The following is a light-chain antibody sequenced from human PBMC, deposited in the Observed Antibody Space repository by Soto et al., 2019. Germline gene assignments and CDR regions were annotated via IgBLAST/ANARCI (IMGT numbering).Light chain of an antibody. CDR1: QDINVY. Sequence: DIQMTQSPSSVSASVDDTVTITCRASQDINVYLNWYQQKPGEVPKLLIYSASSLHSGVPSRFTGSGSETDFTLTIRSLQPENFATYYCQHGYVAPYNFGQGTKV. J-gene: IGKJ2*01. CDR2: SAS. CDR3: QHGYVAPYN. V-gene: IGKV1-39*01.